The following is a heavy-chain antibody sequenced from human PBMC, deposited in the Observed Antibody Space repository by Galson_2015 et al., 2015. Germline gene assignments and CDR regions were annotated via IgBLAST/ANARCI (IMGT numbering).Heavy chain of an antibody. V-gene: IGHV1-3*01. J-gene: IGHJ4*02. D-gene: IGHD6-19*01. Sequence: SVKVSCKASGYTFISYAMHWVRQAPGQRLEWMGWINADNGNTKYSQKFQGRVTITRDTSANTAYMELSGLTSEDTAVYYCARVPGVLAVAGAFDYWGQGTLVTVSS. CDR1: GYTFISYA. CDR2: INADNGNT. CDR3: ARVPGVLAVAGAFDY.